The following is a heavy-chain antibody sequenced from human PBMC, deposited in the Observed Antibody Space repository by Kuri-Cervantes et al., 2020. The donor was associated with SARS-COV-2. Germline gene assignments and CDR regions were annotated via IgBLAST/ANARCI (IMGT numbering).Heavy chain of an antibody. CDR3: ARATTYHDFWSGYSFDY. CDR1: GGSISSYY. Sequence: GSLRLSCTVSGGSISSYYWSWIRQPPGKGLEWIGYIYYSGSTNYNPSLKSRVTISVDTSKNQFSLKLSSVTAADTAVYYCARATTYHDFWSGYSFDYWGQGTLVTVSS. J-gene: IGHJ4*02. V-gene: IGHV4-59*01. CDR2: IYYSGST. D-gene: IGHD3-3*01.